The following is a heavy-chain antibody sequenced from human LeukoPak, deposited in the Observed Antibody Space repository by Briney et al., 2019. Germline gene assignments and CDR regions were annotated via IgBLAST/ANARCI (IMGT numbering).Heavy chain of an antibody. V-gene: IGHV5-51*01. CDR1: GNGFSTYW. D-gene: IGHD3-10*01. J-gene: IGHJ4*02. CDR3: ARQSLLWFGEFPGTFDY. Sequence: GEPLKIPCEGLGNGFSTYWAGWVRQMSGKGLEWMGIIYPGGSEARYSPSFQGQVIISADKYITTAYLQWSSLKASDTAMYYCARQSLLWFGEFPGTFDYWGQGTLVTVSS. CDR2: IYPGGSEA.